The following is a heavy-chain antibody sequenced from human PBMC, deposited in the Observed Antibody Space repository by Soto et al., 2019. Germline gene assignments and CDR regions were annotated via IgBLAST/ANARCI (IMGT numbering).Heavy chain of an antibody. Sequence: QVQLQESGPGLVKPSQTLSLTCSVSGGSISSGGYYWNWICQHPGKGLEWIGYIYYSGSTFYNPSLRSRVTISVDTSKNQFSLKLSSVTAADTAVYYCARVRGDYEYYYYGMDVWGQGTTVTVSS. CDR1: GGSISSGGYY. V-gene: IGHV4-31*03. CDR2: IYYSGST. D-gene: IGHD4-17*01. CDR3: ARVRGDYEYYYYGMDV. J-gene: IGHJ6*02.